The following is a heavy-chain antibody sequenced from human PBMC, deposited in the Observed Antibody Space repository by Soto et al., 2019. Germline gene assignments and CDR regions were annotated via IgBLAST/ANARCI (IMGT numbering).Heavy chain of an antibody. CDR3: AKDMIGEYSSSSAYYYYGMDV. J-gene: IGHJ6*02. Sequence: LRLSCAASGFTFSSYGMHWVRQAPGKGLEWVAVISYDGSNKYYADSVKGRFTISRDNSKNTLYLQMNSLRAEDTAVYYCAKDMIGEYSSSSAYYYYGMDVWGQGTTVTVSS. CDR1: GFTFSSYG. D-gene: IGHD6-6*01. V-gene: IGHV3-30*18. CDR2: ISYDGSNK.